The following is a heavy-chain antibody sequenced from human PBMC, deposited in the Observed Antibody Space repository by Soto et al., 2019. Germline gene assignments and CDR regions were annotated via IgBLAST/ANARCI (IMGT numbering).Heavy chain of an antibody. CDR1: GYSFANYW. CDR2: INPVDSDT. J-gene: IGHJ3*02. Sequence: PGESLKISCKGSGYSFANYWIGWVRQMPGKGLEWMGIINPVDSDTRYSPYFQGQVPISADKSISTAYLQWSSLKASDTAMYYCARWAEANDAFDIWGQGTMVTVS. CDR3: ARWAEANDAFDI. V-gene: IGHV5-51*01.